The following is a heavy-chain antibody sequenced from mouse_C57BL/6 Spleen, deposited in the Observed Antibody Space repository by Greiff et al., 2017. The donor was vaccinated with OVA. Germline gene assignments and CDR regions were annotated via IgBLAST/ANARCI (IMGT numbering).Heavy chain of an antibody. J-gene: IGHJ3*01. CDR2: IDPNSGGT. CDR1: GYTFTSYW. V-gene: IGHV1-72*01. CDR3: ARDYGSSYGEPWFAY. D-gene: IGHD1-1*01. Sequence: VQLQQPGAELVKPGASVKLSCKASGYTFTSYWMHWVKQRPGRGLEWIGRIDPNSGGTKYNEKFKSKATLTVDKPSSTAYMQLSSLTSEDSAVYYCARDYGSSYGEPWFAYWGQGTLVTVSA.